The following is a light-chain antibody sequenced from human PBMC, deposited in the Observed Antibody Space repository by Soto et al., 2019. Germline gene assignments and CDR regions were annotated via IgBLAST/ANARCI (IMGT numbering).Light chain of an antibody. J-gene: IGLJ2*01. CDR2: DNN. Sequence: QSVLTQPPSVSAAPGQKVTISCSGSSCNIGNNSVSWYQQLPGTAPSLLIYDNNKRPSGIPDRFSGSKSGTSATRGITGLQTGDEADYYCGTWRSSLGAVVFGGGTKLTVL. CDR3: GTWRSSLGAVV. V-gene: IGLV1-51*01. CDR1: SCNIGNNS.